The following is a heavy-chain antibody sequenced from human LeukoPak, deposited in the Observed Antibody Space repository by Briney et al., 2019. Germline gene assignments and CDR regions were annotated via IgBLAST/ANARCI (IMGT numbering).Heavy chain of an antibody. V-gene: IGHV4-39*07. J-gene: IGHJ6*03. D-gene: IGHD6-13*01. CDR3: ARRGKPIAAAGTDKVSYYMDV. Sequence: PSETLSLTCTVSGGSISSSSYYWGWIRQPPGKGLEWIGSIYYSGSTYYNPSLKSRITISVDTSKNQFSLKLSSVTAADTAVYYCARRGKPIAAAGTDKVSYYMDVWGKGTTVTVSS. CDR1: GGSISSSSYY. CDR2: IYYSGST.